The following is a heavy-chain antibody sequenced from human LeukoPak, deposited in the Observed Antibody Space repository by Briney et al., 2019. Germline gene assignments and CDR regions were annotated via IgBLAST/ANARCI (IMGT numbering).Heavy chain of an antibody. CDR1: GYTFTSYY. V-gene: IGHV1-46*01. J-gene: IGHJ4*02. CDR3: ARGSTYCSSISCPMINCDY. D-gene: IGHD2-2*01. Sequence: VASVNVSCKASGYTFTSYYMHWVRQAPGQGLEWMGIIDPSGGSTRYPQKFQGRVTMTGDTSTSTVYMELSSLRFEDTAVYYCARGSTYCSSISCPMINCDYWGRGTLVTVSS. CDR2: IDPSGGST.